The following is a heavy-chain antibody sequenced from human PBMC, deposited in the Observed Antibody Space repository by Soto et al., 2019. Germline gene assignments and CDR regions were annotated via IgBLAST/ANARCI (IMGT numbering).Heavy chain of an antibody. V-gene: IGHV3-23*01. CDR1: GFTFSSYS. Sequence: EVQLLESGGGLVQPGGSLRLSCAASGFTFSSYSMNWVRQAPGKGLEWVATVGGGGENTFYADSVKGRFTISRDDSQKTLYLQMNSLRAEDTAVYFCAKRDSGSGRSPPLINYWGQGPLITVSS. CDR3: AKRDSGSGRSPPLINY. D-gene: IGHD3-10*01. J-gene: IGHJ4*02. CDR2: VGGGGENT.